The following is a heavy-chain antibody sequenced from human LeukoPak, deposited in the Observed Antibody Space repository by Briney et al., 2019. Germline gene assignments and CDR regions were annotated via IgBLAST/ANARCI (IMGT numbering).Heavy chain of an antibody. Sequence: SETLSLTCTVSGGSISSYYWSWIRQPPGKGLEWIGYIYYSGSTNYNPSLKSRVTISVDTSKNQFSLKLSSVTAADTAVYYCARGGYGDYLFPFDYWGQGTLVTASS. CDR1: GGSISSYY. CDR2: IYYSGST. J-gene: IGHJ4*02. V-gene: IGHV4-59*01. D-gene: IGHD4-17*01. CDR3: ARGGYGDYLFPFDY.